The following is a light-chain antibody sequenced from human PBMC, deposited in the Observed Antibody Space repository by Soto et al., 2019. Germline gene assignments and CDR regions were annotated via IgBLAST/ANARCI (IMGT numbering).Light chain of an antibody. V-gene: IGKV3-20*01. CDR3: QQYGSSPWT. CDR1: QSVSNNY. Sequence: EIVLPQSLGTVSLSPGESSTLSRRASQSVSNNYLAWYQQKPGQAPRLLIYGASNRATGIPDRFSGSGSGTDFTLTISRLEPEDFAVYYCQQYGSSPWTFGHGSKVDIK. CDR2: GAS. J-gene: IGKJ1*01.